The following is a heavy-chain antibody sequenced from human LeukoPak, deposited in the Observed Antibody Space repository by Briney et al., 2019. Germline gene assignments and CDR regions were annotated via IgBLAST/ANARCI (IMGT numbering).Heavy chain of an antibody. V-gene: IGHV1-2*02. CDR2: INPNSGGT. J-gene: IGHJ4*02. Sequence: ASVKVSCKASGYTFTSYYMHWVRQAPGQGLEWMGWINPNSGGTNYAQKFQGRVTMTRDTSISTAYMELSRLRSDDTAVYYCARVPIITMIVVVPEQTHYFDYWGQGTLVTVSS. CDR3: ARVPIITMIVVVPEQTHYFDY. CDR1: GYTFTSYY. D-gene: IGHD3-22*01.